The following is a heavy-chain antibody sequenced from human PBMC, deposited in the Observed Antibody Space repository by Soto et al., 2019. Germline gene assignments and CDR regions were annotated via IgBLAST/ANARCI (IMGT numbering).Heavy chain of an antibody. D-gene: IGHD3-3*02. CDR3: ATRSPALDY. Sequence: QVQLVQSGPEVKKPGASVKVSCKTSGYTFTSYGISWVRQAPGQGLEWMGWISTYKGNTNYAQKFQGRVTMTTDTSTRTAYMELRSLRSDDTSVYYCATRSPALDYWGQGTLVTVSS. CDR1: GYTFTSYG. CDR2: ISTYKGNT. J-gene: IGHJ4*02. V-gene: IGHV1-18*01.